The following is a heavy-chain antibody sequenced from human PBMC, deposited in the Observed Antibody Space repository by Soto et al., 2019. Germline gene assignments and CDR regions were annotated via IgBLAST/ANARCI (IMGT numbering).Heavy chain of an antibody. CDR2: IYPGDSDT. CDR3: ARSVHHTYYYDSSGYYPLYTYYYYYGMDV. J-gene: IGHJ6*02. Sequence: GESLKISCKGSGYSFTSYWIGWVRQMPGKGLEWMGIIYPGDSDTRYSPSFQGQVTISADKSISTAYLQWSSLKASDTAMYYCARSVHHTYYYDSSGYYPLYTYYYYYGMDVWGQGTTVTVSS. D-gene: IGHD3-22*01. CDR1: GYSFTSYW. V-gene: IGHV5-51*01.